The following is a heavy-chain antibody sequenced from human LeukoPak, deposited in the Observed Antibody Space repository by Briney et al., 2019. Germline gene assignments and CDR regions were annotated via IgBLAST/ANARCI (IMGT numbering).Heavy chain of an antibody. J-gene: IGHJ4*02. D-gene: IGHD3-22*01. V-gene: IGHV3-23*01. CDR2: INDNAGRT. Sequence: GGSLRLSCAVSGSTLSKYGMRWVRQPPGKGLEWVGGINDNAGRTNNAASVKGRSSISREDRKTTLYLQMNSLRAEDTAVYFCAKRGVVIRVILVGFHKEAYYFDSWGQGALVTVSS. CDR3: AKRGVVIRVILVGFHKEAYYFDS. CDR1: GSTLSKYG.